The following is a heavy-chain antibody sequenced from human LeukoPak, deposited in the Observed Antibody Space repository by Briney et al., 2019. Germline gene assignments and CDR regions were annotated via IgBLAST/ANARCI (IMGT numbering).Heavy chain of an antibody. CDR1: GFTFSSYS. CDR3: ARGPDYYDSSGYF. V-gene: IGHV3-48*04. D-gene: IGHD3-22*01. CDR2: ISSSSSTI. Sequence: PGGSLRLSCAASGFTFSSYSMNWVRQAPGKGLEWVSYISSSSSTIYYADSVKGRFTISRDNAKNSLYLQMNSLRAEDTAVYYCARGPDYYDSSGYFWGQGTLVTVSS. J-gene: IGHJ4*02.